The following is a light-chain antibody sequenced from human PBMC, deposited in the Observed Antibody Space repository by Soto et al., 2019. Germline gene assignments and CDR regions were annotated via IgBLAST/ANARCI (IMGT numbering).Light chain of an antibody. CDR2: GAS. Sequence: ELVMTQSPATMSVSPGERATLSCRASQSVSSTLAWYQQKPGQAPRLLIYGASTRAIGIPARFSGSGSGTEFTLTISSLQSEDFAVYYCQQYNNWPRTFGQGTKVEIK. V-gene: IGKV3-15*01. CDR3: QQYNNWPRT. J-gene: IGKJ1*01. CDR1: QSVSST.